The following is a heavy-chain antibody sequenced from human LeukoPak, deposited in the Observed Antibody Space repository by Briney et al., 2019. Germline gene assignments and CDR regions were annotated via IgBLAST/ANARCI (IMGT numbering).Heavy chain of an antibody. CDR3: ARTTEGYCSSASCFGFSYSYYMDV. CDR1: GGSISGYY. J-gene: IGHJ6*03. V-gene: IGHV4-59*01. Sequence: SETLSLTCTVSGGSISGYYWSWIRQPPGKGLEYIGYIYYSGSTNYNPSLKSRVTISVDTSKNQFSLKLNSVTAADTAVYYCARTTEGYCSSASCFGFSYSYYMDVWGKGTTVTISS. CDR2: IYYSGST. D-gene: IGHD2-2*01.